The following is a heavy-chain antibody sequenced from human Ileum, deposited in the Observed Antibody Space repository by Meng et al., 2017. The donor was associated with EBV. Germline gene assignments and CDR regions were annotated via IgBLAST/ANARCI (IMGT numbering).Heavy chain of an antibody. CDR2: FNLNGDC. Sequence: DQGRVCAPNAMSLTTSISRASVSVSGYSRQCLAQLQVKGLDWLGYFNLNGDCNYNPSLMSRVTISMDTSKKQFYLSLTSATAADTAMYYCARDLGVWGAFDYWGQGTLVTVSS. D-gene: IGHD1-26*01. CDR3: ARDLGVWGAFDY. J-gene: IGHJ4*02. V-gene: IGHV4-61*08. CDR1: RASVSVSGYS.